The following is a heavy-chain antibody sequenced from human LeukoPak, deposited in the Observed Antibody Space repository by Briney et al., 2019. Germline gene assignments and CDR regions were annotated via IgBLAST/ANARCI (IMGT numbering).Heavy chain of an antibody. J-gene: IGHJ4*02. V-gene: IGHV1-18*01. CDR2: INGYNGHT. CDR3: ARGSPSRYNYDSSGYYGGYFDY. CDR1: GYTFTSYG. Sequence: GASVRVSCKASGYTFTSYGISWVRQAPGQGLEWMGWINGYNGHTKYAQKFQGRATMTTDTSTSTAYMELRSLRSDDTAVYYCARGSPSRYNYDSSGYYGGYFDYWGQGTPVTVSS. D-gene: IGHD3-22*01.